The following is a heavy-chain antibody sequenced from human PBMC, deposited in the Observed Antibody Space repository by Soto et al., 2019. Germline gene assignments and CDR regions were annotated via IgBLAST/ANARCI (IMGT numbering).Heavy chain of an antibody. V-gene: IGHV3-23*01. D-gene: IGHD3-10*01. CDR1: GFPFSSYA. J-gene: IGHJ5*02. Sequence: GGSLRLSFVSSGFPFSSYAMNWVRQTPGEGLGGVCGICVSGTTIXXADSVKGRXTISRYNFGNAXYLQMXRVRVEDTAVYYCARSVRPLSWFDPWGQGX. CDR2: ICVSGTTI. CDR3: ARSVRPLSWFDP.